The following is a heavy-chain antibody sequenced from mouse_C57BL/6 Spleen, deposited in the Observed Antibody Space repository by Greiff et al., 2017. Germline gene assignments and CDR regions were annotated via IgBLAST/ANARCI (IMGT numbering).Heavy chain of an antibody. CDR3: TSYYGGRFAY. D-gene: IGHD1-1*01. V-gene: IGHV2-6*01. CDR1: GFSLTSYG. CDR2: IWGDGST. Sequence: LQESGPGLVAPSQSLYITCTVSGFSLTSYGVDWVRQSPGKGLEWLGGIWGDGSTNYNSALKSRLSISKDNSKSQVFLKMSRLQTDDTAMYYCTSYYGGRFAYWGQGTLVTVSA. J-gene: IGHJ3*01.